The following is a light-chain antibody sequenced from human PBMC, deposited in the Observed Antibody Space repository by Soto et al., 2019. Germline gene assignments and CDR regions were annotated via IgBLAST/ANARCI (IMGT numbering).Light chain of an antibody. V-gene: IGLV2-14*01. CDR1: SSDVGSYNY. CDR2: EVS. Sequence: QSALTQPASVSGSPGQSITISCTGTSSDVGSYNYVSWYQHHPGKAPKLMIYEVSNRPSGVSNRFSGSKSGNTAPLTISGLQAEDEADYYCTSYTTSSTLVFGTGTKVTVL. J-gene: IGLJ1*01. CDR3: TSYTTSSTLV.